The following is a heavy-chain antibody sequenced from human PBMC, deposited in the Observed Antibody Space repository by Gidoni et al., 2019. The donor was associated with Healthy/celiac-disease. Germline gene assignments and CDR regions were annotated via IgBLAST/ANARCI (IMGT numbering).Heavy chain of an antibody. D-gene: IGHD3-22*01. J-gene: IGHJ5*02. CDR2: ISPSGGST. CDR3: ARDLSYYDSSGTKNWFDP. CDR1: GYTFTSYY. V-gene: IGHV1-46*03. Sequence: QVQLVQSGAEVKKPGASVKVSCKASGYTFTSYYMHWVRQAPGQGLEWMGIISPSGGSTSYAQKFQGRVTMTRDTSTSTVYMELSSLRSEDTAVYYCARDLSYYDSSGTKNWFDPWGQGTLVTVSS.